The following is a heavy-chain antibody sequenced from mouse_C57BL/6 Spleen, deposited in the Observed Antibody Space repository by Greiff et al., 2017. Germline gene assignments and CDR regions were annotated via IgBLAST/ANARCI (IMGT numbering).Heavy chain of an antibody. D-gene: IGHD2-2*01. CDR2: IDPSDSET. Sequence: QVQLQQPGAELVRPGSSVKLSCKASGYTFTSYWMHWVKQRPIQGLEWIGNIDPSDSETHYNQKFKDKATLTVDKSSSTAYMQLSSLTSEDSAVYYCARDLGYPHYDMDYWGQGTSVTVSS. V-gene: IGHV1-52*01. CDR3: ARDLGYPHYDMDY. J-gene: IGHJ4*01. CDR1: GYTFTSYW.